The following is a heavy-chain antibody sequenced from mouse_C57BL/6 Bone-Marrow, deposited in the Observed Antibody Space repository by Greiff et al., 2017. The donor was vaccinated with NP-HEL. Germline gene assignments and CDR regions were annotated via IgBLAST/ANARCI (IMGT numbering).Heavy chain of an antibody. D-gene: IGHD4-1*02. CDR1: GFTFSSYG. V-gene: IGHV5-6*02. Sequence: DVKLVESGGDLVKPGGSLKLSCAASGFTFSSYGMSWVRQTPDKRLEWVATISSGGSYTYYPDSVKGRFTITRDNAKNTLYLQMSSLKSEDTAMYYCARHLNWKPYWYFDVWGTGTTVTVSS. J-gene: IGHJ1*03. CDR2: ISSGGSYT. CDR3: ARHLNWKPYWYFDV.